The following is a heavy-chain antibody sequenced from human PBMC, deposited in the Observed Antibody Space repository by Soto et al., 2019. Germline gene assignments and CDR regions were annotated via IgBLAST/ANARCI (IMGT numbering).Heavy chain of an antibody. CDR1: GFTFSDYY. CDR3: ARDNLAFDI. Sequence: PVGSLRLSCASSGFTFSDYYMSWIRQAPGKGLEWVSYISYSGSTIYYADSVKGRFTISRDNAKNSLYLQMNSLRAEDTAVYYYARDNLAFDIWGQGTMVTVSS. J-gene: IGHJ3*02. V-gene: IGHV3-11*01. CDR2: ISYSGSTI.